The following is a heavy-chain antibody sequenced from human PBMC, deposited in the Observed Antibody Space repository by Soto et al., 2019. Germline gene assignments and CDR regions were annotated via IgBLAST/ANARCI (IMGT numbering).Heavy chain of an antibody. J-gene: IGHJ6*02. V-gene: IGHV4-4*02. Sequence: PSETLSLTCAVSGGSISSSNWWSWVRQPPGKGLEWIGEIYHSGSTNYNPSLKSRVTISVDKSKNQFSLKLSSVTAADTAVYYCARAGHCISTSCFYYYYYGMDVGGQGPTGTVSS. D-gene: IGHD2-2*01. CDR1: GGSISSSNW. CDR3: ARAGHCISTSCFYYYYYGMDV. CDR2: IYHSGST.